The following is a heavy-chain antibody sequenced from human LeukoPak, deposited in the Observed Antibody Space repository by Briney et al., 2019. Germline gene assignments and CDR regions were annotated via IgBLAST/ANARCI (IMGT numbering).Heavy chain of an antibody. CDR2: IYYSGST. D-gene: IGHD1-26*01. V-gene: IGHV4-59*01. CDR1: GGSMSSYY. CDR3: ARGPVGGATYYDGDAFDI. J-gene: IGHJ3*02. Sequence: SETLSLTCTVSGGSMSSYYWSWIRQSPGKGLESIGYIYYSGSTNYNPSLKGRVTISVDTSKNQFSLKLSSVTAVDTAVYYCARGPVGGATYYDGDAFDIWGQGTMVTVSS.